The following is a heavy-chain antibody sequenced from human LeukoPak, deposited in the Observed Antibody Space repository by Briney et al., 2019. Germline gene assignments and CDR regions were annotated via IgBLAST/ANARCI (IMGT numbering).Heavy chain of an antibody. CDR3: AKVSRVTRYSLCDFDY. J-gene: IGHJ4*02. Sequence: GGSLRLSCAASGFTFSSYAMSWVRQAPGKGLEWVSAISGSDSNTYYAEFVKGRFTISRDNSKNTLYLQMNSLRAGDTAVYYCAKVSRVTRYSLCDFDYWGQGALVTVSS. CDR1: GFTFSSYA. V-gene: IGHV3-23*01. CDR2: ISGSDSNT. D-gene: IGHD2-15*01.